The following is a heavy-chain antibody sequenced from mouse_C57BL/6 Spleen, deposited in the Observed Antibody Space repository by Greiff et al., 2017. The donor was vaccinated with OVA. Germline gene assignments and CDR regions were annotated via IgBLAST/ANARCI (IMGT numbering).Heavy chain of an antibody. V-gene: IGHV3-6*01. D-gene: IGHD2-3*01. J-gene: IGHJ4*01. Sequence: EVQLVESGPGLVKPSQSLSLTCSVTGYSITSGYYWNWIRQFPGNKLEWMGYISYDGSNNYNPSLKNRISITRDTSKNQFFLKLNSVTTEDTATYYCAREMDGMDYWGQGTSVTVSS. CDR2: ISYDGSN. CDR3: AREMDGMDY. CDR1: GYSITSGYY.